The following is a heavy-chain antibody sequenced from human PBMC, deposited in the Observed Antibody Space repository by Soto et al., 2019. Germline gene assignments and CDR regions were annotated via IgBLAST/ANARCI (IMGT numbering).Heavy chain of an antibody. CDR1: GFTFSSYA. CDR2: ISGSGGST. J-gene: IGHJ5*02. Sequence: GSLRLSCAASGFTFSSYAMSWVRQAPGKGLEWVSAISGSGGSTYYADSVKGRFTISRDNSKNTLYLQMNSLRAEDTAVYYCAKDGYDFWSGPGGWFDPWGQGTLVTVSS. D-gene: IGHD3-3*01. CDR3: AKDGYDFWSGPGGWFDP. V-gene: IGHV3-23*01.